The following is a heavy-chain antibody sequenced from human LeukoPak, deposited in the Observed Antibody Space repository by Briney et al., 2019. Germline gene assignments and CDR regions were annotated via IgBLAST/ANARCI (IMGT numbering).Heavy chain of an antibody. Sequence: GGSLRLSCAASGFSVSSKYMGWVRQAPAKGLEWVSVIHPGGTIYYADSVKGTFTISRDNSKNTLYLEMNTLRVEDTAVYYCAMYSSAWYAVYWGQGTLVTVSS. CDR1: GFSVSSKY. CDR2: IHPGGTI. V-gene: IGHV3-66*01. CDR3: AMYSSAWYAVY. D-gene: IGHD6-19*01. J-gene: IGHJ4*02.